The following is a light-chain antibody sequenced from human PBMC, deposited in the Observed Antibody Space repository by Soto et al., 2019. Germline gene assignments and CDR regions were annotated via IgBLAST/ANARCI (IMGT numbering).Light chain of an antibody. Sequence: QSALTQPASVSGSPGQSITISCTGTSSDVGGYNYVSWYQQHPGKVPKLMIYEVSNRPSGISNRFSGSKSGNTASLTISGLQADDEADYYCSSYTSSTTLIFGGGTKL. CDR3: SSYTSSTTLI. J-gene: IGLJ2*01. V-gene: IGLV2-14*01. CDR2: EVS. CDR1: SSDVGGYNY.